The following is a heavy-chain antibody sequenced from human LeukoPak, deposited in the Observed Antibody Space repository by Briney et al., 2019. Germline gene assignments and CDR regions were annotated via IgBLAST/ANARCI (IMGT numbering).Heavy chain of an antibody. Sequence: ASVKVSCKASAYTFTSYNINWVRQATGQGLEWMGWMNPNSGNTGYAQKFQGRVTMTRDTSISTAYMELSRLRSDDTAVYYCASGEDYGAKVDYWGQGTLVTVSS. CDR3: ASGEDYGAKVDY. V-gene: IGHV1-8*01. J-gene: IGHJ4*02. D-gene: IGHD4-17*01. CDR1: AYTFTSYN. CDR2: MNPNSGNT.